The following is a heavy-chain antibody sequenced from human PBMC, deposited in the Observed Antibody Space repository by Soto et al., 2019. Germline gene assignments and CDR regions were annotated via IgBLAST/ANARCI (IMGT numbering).Heavy chain of an antibody. CDR2: ITDTGGDA. Sequence: GGSLRLSCVASGLTFGSRAMSWVRQAPGEGLQWVSTITDTGGDAKYADSVRGRFVISRDNSKKTLYLQMTSLTAEDSAMYFCARGSTDSYPGSRIFDFWGRGTLVTVS. D-gene: IGHD3-10*01. CDR3: ARGSTDSYPGSRIFDF. CDR1: GLTFGSRA. V-gene: IGHV3-23*01. J-gene: IGHJ4*02.